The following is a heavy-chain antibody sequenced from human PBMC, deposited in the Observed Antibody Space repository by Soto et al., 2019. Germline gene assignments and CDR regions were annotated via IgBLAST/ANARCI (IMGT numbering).Heavy chain of an antibody. V-gene: IGHV1-3*01. CDR2: INAGNGDT. CDR1: GYTFSSHA. CDR3: ARDGARIAVFGVVYYFDY. Sequence: ASVKVSCKASGYTFSSHAIHWVRQAPGQRLEWMGWINAGNGDTNYSQKFQGRVAITTDTSASSAYLELSTLRSEDTAVYYCARDGARIAVFGVVYYFDYWGQGTVVTVSS. J-gene: IGHJ4*02. D-gene: IGHD3-3*01.